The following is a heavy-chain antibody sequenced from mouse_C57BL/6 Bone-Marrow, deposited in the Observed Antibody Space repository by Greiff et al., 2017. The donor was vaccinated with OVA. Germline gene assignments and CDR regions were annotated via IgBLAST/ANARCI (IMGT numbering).Heavy chain of an antibody. CDR2: IDPENGDT. V-gene: IGHV14-4*01. CDR1: GFNIKDDY. J-gene: IGHJ2*01. Sequence: SGAELVRPGASVKLSCTASGFNIKDDYMHWVKQRPEQGLEWIGWIDPENGDTEYASKFQGKATITADTSSNTAYLQLSSLTSEDTAVYYCTTRGDYFDYWGQGTTLTVSS. CDR3: TTRGDYFDY.